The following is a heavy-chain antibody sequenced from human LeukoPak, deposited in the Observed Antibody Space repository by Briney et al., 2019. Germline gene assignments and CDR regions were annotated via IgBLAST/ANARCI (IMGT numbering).Heavy chain of an antibody. V-gene: IGHV4-4*02. D-gene: IGHD6-19*01. Sequence: PSETLSLTCAVSGGSISSSNWWSWVRQPPGKGLEWIGEIYHSGSTNYNPSLKSRVTISVDKSKNQFSLKLSSVTAADTAVYYCARGTSIAVAGTFFDYWGQGTLVTVSS. CDR2: IYHSGST. J-gene: IGHJ4*02. CDR1: GGSISSSNW. CDR3: ARGTSIAVAGTFFDY.